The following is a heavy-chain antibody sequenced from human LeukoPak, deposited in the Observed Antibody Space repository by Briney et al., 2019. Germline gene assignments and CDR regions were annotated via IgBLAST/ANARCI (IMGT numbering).Heavy chain of an antibody. D-gene: IGHD3-10*01. V-gene: IGHV3-30*02. CDR3: AKDGAMVRGVSGVFDI. CDR2: IRYDGSNK. J-gene: IGHJ3*02. CDR1: GFTFSSYG. Sequence: GGSLRLSCAASGFTFSSYGMHWVRQAPGKGLEWVAFIRYDGSNKYYADSVKGRFTISRDNSKSTLYLQMNSLRAEDTAVYYCAKDGAMVRGVSGVFDIWGQGTMVTVSS.